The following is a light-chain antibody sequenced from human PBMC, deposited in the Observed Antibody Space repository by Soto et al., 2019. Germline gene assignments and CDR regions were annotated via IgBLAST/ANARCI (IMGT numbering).Light chain of an antibody. J-gene: IGLJ1*01. CDR1: SSDIGAYIY. CDR2: EVS. V-gene: IGLV2-8*01. CDR3: SSYAGSNNFV. Sequence: QTVVTQPPSASGSPGQSVTISYTGTSSDIGAYIYVSWYQQHPGKAPKLMISEVSRRPSGVPERFSGSKSGNTASLTVSGLQADDEAHYYCSSYAGSNNFVFGTGTKLTVL.